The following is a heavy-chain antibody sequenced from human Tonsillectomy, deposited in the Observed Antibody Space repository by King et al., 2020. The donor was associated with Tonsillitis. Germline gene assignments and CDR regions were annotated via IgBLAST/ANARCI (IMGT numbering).Heavy chain of an antibody. V-gene: IGHV3-30*18. CDR1: GFTFSSYG. Sequence: VQLVESGGGVVQPGRSLRLSCAASGFTFSSYGMHWVRQAPGKGLEWVAVISYDGSNKYYADSVKGRFTISRDNSKNTLYLQMNSLRAEDTAVYYCAKTPFDYWGQGTLVTVSS. J-gene: IGHJ4*02. CDR2: ISYDGSNK. CDR3: AKTPFDY.